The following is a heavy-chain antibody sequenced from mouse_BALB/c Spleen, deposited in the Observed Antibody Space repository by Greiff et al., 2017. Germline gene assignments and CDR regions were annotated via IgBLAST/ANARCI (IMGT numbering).Heavy chain of an antibody. Sequence: EVKLMESGPGLVKPSQSLSLTCSVTGYSITSGYYWNWIRQFPGNKLEWMGYISYDGSNNYNPSLKNRISITRDTSKNQFFLKLNSVTTEDTATYYCAKFYDYIAYWGQGTLVTVSA. J-gene: IGHJ3*01. CDR3: AKFYDYIAY. CDR2: ISYDGSN. CDR1: GYSITSGYY. D-gene: IGHD2-4*01. V-gene: IGHV3-6*02.